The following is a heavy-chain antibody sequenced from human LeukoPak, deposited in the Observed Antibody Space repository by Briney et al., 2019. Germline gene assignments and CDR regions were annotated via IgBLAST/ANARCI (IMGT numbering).Heavy chain of an antibody. D-gene: IGHD3-16*01. J-gene: IGHJ4*02. V-gene: IGHV3-21*05. CDR3: ARAGAYHFDN. CDR1: GFNFGSFE. CDR2: IRSDSKFI. Sequence: GGSLTLSCAASGFNFGSFEMNWVRQVPGRGLEWIAYIRSDSKFIDYAESVKGRFTISRDNAKNTLYLQMNSLRAEDTAVYYCARAGAYHFDNWGQGTLVTVSS.